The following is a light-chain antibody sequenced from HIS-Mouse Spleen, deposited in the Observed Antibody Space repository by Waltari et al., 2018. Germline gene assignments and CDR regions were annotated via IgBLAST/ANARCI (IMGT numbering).Light chain of an antibody. CDR1: SSDGGGYNY. Sequence: HSALTQPAPVSGSPGQSITISCTGTSSDGGGYNYVSLYHQHPGKPPKRMIYDVSNRPSGVSNRFSGSKSGNTASLTISGLQAEDEADYYCSSYTSSSFNVVFGGGTKLTVL. V-gene: IGLV2-14*03. CDR2: DVS. J-gene: IGLJ2*01. CDR3: SSYTSSSFNVV.